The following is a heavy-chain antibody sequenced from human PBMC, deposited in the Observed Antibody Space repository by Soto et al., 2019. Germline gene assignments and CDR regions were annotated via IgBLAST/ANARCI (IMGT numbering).Heavy chain of an antibody. Sequence: QVQLVQSGAEVKKPGASVKVSCKASGYTFTSYGISWVRQAPGQGLEWMGWISAYNGNTNYAQELQGRVTMTTDTSTSTAYMELRSLRSDDTAVYYCARDGVMRAGETTSYYYYGMDVWGQGTTVTVSS. J-gene: IGHJ6*02. D-gene: IGHD3-16*01. CDR2: ISAYNGNT. V-gene: IGHV1-18*01. CDR3: ARDGVMRAGETTSYYYYGMDV. CDR1: GYTFTSYG.